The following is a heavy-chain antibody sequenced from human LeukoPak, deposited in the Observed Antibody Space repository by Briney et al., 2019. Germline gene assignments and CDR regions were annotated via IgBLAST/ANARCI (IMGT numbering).Heavy chain of an antibody. CDR1: QFTFRNYE. CDR3: ASSKLFYFVS. V-gene: IGHV3-48*03. CDR2: TGSSTI. Sequence: PGGSLRLTCTTSQFTFRNYEVNWVRQAPGKGLEWMSFTGSSTIQYADSMTGRFTISRDNAKNSLYLQMNSLRVVDTAVYYCASSKLFYFVSWGQGTLVSVSS. J-gene: IGHJ4*02.